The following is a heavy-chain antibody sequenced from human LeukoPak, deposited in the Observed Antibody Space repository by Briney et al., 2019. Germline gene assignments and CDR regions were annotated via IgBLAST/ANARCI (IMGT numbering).Heavy chain of an antibody. CDR2: ISGSGGST. J-gene: IGHJ6*02. CDR3: ARDFGGDLRHHYYYGMDV. CDR1: GFTFSSYA. Sequence: GGSLRLSCAASGFTFSSYAMSGVRQAPGKGLEWVSAISGSGGSTYYADSVKGRFTISRDNAKNSLYLQMNSLRAEDTAVYYCARDFGGDLRHHYYYGMDVWGQGTTVTVSS. V-gene: IGHV3-23*01. D-gene: IGHD2-21*02.